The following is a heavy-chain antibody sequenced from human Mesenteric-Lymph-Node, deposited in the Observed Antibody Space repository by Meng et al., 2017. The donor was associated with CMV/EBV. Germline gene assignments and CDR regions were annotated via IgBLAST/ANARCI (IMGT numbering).Heavy chain of an antibody. CDR2: IYYSGST. J-gene: IGHJ6*02. CDR3: ARGAYYDFWSGYYNPEISHPGNFYAMDA. V-gene: IGHV4-31*02. Sequence: IRQHPGKGLEWIGYIYYSGSTYHNPSLKSRGTISIDTSKNQFSLKLSSVTAADTAVYYCARGAYYDFWSGYYNPEISHPGNFYAMDAWGQGTTVTVSS. D-gene: IGHD3-3*01.